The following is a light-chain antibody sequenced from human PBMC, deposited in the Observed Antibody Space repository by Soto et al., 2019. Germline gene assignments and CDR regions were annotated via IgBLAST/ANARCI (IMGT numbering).Light chain of an antibody. V-gene: IGKV1-5*01. Sequence: GDTVTSTCRASQSISSWLAWYQQKPGKAPKLLIYDASSLESGVPSRFSGSASGTEFTLTISGLQPEDSATYYCLQHNSYPLTFGGGTKVDIK. CDR3: LQHNSYPLT. J-gene: IGKJ4*01. CDR1: QSISSW. CDR2: DAS.